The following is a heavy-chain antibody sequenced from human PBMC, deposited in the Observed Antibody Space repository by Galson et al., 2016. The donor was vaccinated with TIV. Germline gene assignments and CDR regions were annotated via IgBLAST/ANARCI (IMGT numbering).Heavy chain of an antibody. CDR3: ARVPTKTFDFWIGFDNSFCMDV. J-gene: IGHJ6*04. D-gene: IGHD3-3*01. CDR1: GYTLSSYS. Sequence: SVKVSCKASGYTLSSYSISWVRQAPGQGLEWMGWISGYNGNKNYAQKFQDRVTMTTGTSTNTAYMELRSLRSDDTAVYYCARVPTKTFDFWIGFDNSFCMDVGGKGTTVTVSS. CDR2: ISGYNGNK. V-gene: IGHV1-18*01.